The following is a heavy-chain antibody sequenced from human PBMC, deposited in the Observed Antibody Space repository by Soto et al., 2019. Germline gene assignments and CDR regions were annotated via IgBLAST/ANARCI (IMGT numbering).Heavy chain of an antibody. D-gene: IGHD4-17*01. CDR2: ISNYNGNT. J-gene: IGHJ4*02. V-gene: IGHV1-18*04. Sequence: QVQLVQSGPEVKKPGASVKVSCKASGCSFTTYNISWVRQAPGQGFEWMGRISNYNGNTDYAQNFQGRLLMTTETSTTTAYMELTSLTSDDAAVYYCARTSVVNSLDYWGQGTLVSVSS. CDR3: ARTSVVNSLDY. CDR1: GCSFTTYN.